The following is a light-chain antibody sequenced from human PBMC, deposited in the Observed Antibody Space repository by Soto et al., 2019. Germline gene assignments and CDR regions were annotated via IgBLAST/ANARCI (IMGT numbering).Light chain of an antibody. V-gene: IGLV1-51*01. J-gene: IGLJ3*02. CDR3: GTWDSSLSAVV. CDR1: SSNIGNNY. Sequence: QSVLTQPPSVSAAPGQKVTISCSGSSSNIGNNYVSWYQQFPGTAPKLLIYDNSNRPSGIPDRFSGSKSGTSATLGITGLQTGDEADYYCGTWDSSLSAVVFGGGTQLTVL. CDR2: DNS.